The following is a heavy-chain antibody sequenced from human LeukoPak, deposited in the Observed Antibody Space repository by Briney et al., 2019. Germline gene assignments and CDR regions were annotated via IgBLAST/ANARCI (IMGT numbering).Heavy chain of an antibody. J-gene: IGHJ4*02. CDR1: GFSFSNFW. V-gene: IGHV3-7*05. CDR3: ARWAESNDY. CDR2: IKEDGSEK. Sequence: GGSLRLSCAASGFSFSNFWMSWVRQAPGKGLEWVANIKEDGSEKYYVDSVKGRFTISRDNAKNSLYLQMNGLRAEDTAAYYCARWAESNDYWGQGTLVTVSS.